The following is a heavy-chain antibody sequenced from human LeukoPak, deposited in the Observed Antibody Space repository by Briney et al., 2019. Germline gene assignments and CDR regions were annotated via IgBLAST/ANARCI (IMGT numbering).Heavy chain of an antibody. CDR1: GGSISSYC. CDR3: ARTLVRGADGTGY. CDR2: IYYSGST. Sequence: KPSETLSLTCTVSGGSISSYCWSWIRQPPGKGLEWIGYIYYSGSTNYNPSLKSRVTISVDTSKNQFSLKLSSVTAADTAVYYCARTLVRGADGTGYWGQGTLVTVSS. V-gene: IGHV4-59*08. J-gene: IGHJ4*02. D-gene: IGHD1-7*01.